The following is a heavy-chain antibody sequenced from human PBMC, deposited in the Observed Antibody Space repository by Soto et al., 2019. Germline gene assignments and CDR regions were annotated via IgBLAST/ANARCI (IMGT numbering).Heavy chain of an antibody. V-gene: IGHV3-23*01. J-gene: IGHJ4*02. CDR1: GFTFSSYA. D-gene: IGHD3-22*01. CDR3: AKDSNYYYDSSGYYEY. CDR2: ISGSGGST. Sequence: GGSLRLSCAASGFTFSSYAMSWVREAPGKGLEWVSAISGSGGSTYYADSVKGRFTISRDNSKNTLYLQMNSLRAEDTAVYYCAKDSNYYYDSSGYYEYWGQGTLVTVSS.